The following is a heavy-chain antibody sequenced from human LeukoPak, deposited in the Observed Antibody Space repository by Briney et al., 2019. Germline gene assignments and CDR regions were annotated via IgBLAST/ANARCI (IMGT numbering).Heavy chain of an antibody. CDR2: TSGSGGNT. D-gene: IGHD3-3*01. J-gene: IGHJ1*01. V-gene: IGHV3-23*01. CDR1: GFTFTNYE. CDR3: ATQTHYDFWSGYTAEFFHH. Sequence: GGSLRLSCAASGFTFTNYEMNWVRQAPGKGLEWVSATSGSGGNTYYADSVKGRFTISRDNSKNTLYLQMNSLRAEDTAVYYCATQTHYDFWSGYTAEFFHHWGQGTLVTVSS.